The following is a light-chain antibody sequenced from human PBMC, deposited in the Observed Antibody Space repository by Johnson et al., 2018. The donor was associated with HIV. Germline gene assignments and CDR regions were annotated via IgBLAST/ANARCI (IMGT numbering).Light chain of an antibody. CDR1: SSNIGNNY. V-gene: IGLV1-51*01. J-gene: IGLJ1*01. Sequence: QSVLTQPPSVSAAPGQKVTISCSGSSSNIGNNYVSWYQQLPGTAPKLLIYDNNKRPSGIPDRFSGSKSGTSATLAITGLQTGDEADYYCGTWDGSLSAGVFGTGTKVTVL. CDR3: GTWDGSLSAGV. CDR2: DNN.